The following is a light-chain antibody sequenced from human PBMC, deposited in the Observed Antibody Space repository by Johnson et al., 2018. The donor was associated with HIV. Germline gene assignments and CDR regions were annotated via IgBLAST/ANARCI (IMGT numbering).Light chain of an antibody. Sequence: QSVLTQPPSVSAAPGQRVTISCSGSTSNFENYYVSWYQQLPGTAPKLLIYDNDKRPSGIPDRFSGSKTGTSVTLAITGLQTGDEADYYCGTWDTSLSVYVFGTGTKVTVL. CDR1: TSNFENYY. CDR2: DND. CDR3: GTWDTSLSVYV. J-gene: IGLJ1*01. V-gene: IGLV1-51*01.